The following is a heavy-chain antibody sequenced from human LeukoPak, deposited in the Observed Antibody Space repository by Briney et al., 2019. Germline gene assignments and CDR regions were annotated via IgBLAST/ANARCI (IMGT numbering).Heavy chain of an antibody. Sequence: PGGSLRLSCATSGVTFSNYAMNWVRQAPGKGLEWVSAITGSGGRTYYADSVKGRFTISRDNSNNTLYLQMYSLRAEDTAVYYCAKYPRMGIQTIDSWGQGTLVTVSS. J-gene: IGHJ4*02. D-gene: IGHD5-18*01. V-gene: IGHV3-23*01. CDR2: ITGSGGRT. CDR3: AKYPRMGIQTIDS. CDR1: GVTFSNYA.